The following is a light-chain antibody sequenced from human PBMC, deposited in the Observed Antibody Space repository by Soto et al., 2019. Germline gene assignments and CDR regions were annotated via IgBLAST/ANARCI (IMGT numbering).Light chain of an antibody. J-gene: IGLJ2*01. V-gene: IGLV1-40*01. CDR3: QSYDSSLSGSVV. Sequence: QPVLTQPPSVSGAPGQRVTISCTGSSSNIGAGYDVHWYQQLPGTAPKLLIYGNSNRPSGVPDRFSVSKSGTSASLAITGLQAEDEADYYCQSYDSSLSGSVVFGGGTKLTVL. CDR1: SSNIGAGYD. CDR2: GNS.